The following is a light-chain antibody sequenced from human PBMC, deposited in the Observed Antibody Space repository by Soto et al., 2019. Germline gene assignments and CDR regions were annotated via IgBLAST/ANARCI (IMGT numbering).Light chain of an antibody. CDR2: AES. V-gene: IGKV1-39*01. CDR3: QHSYSTFT. CDR1: QSISSY. Sequence: DMQITQYQTALSVAVGDRVNITCRASQSISSYLNWCQQKPGKAPKLLIYAESSLQSGVPSRFSGSGSATDFTITISSLHPGDFATDYCQHSYSTFTFGGGTKVDIK. J-gene: IGKJ4*01.